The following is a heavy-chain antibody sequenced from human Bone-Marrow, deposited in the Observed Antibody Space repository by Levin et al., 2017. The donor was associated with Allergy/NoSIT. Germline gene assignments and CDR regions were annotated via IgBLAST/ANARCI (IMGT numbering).Heavy chain of an antibody. CDR1: GYTFTSYA. J-gene: IGHJ3*02. D-gene: IGHD2-2*01. Sequence: GESLKISCKASGYTFTSYAMNWVRQAPGQGLEWMGWINTNTGNPTYAQGFTGRFVFSLDTSVSTAYLQISSLKAEDTAVYYCARDLPVVPAATSAGESNRDAFDIWGQGTMVTVSS. V-gene: IGHV7-4-1*02. CDR3: ARDLPVVPAATSAGESNRDAFDI. CDR2: INTNTGNP.